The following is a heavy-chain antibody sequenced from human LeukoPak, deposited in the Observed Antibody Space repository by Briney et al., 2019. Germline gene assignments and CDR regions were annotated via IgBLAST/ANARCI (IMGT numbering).Heavy chain of an antibody. CDR3: ARGWNYLTGYYYMDV. V-gene: IGHV1-46*01. CDR1: GYTFTSYY. Sequence: ASVKVSCKASGYTFTSYYMHWVRQAPGQGLEWMGIINPSGGSTSYAQKFQGRVTMTRDMSTSTVYMELSSLRSEDTAVYYCARGWNYLTGYYYMDVWGKGTTVTVSS. D-gene: IGHD1-7*01. J-gene: IGHJ6*03. CDR2: INPSGGST.